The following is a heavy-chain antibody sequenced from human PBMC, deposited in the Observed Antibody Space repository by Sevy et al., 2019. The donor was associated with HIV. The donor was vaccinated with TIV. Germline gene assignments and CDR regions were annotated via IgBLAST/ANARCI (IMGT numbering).Heavy chain of an antibody. CDR2: IKSEFDGGAI. CDR3: ITDPAYRGYDEEVINYYFYEMDV. D-gene: IGHD5-12*01. J-gene: IGHJ6*02. Sequence: GGSLRLSCTASGFTFSSAWMSWVRQAPGKGLEWVGRIKSEFDGGAIDYAAPVKGRFTISREDSKNTVYLQMNSLKTEDTAVYYCITDPAYRGYDEEVINYYFYEMDVWGQGTTVTVSS. CDR1: GFTFSSAW. V-gene: IGHV3-15*01.